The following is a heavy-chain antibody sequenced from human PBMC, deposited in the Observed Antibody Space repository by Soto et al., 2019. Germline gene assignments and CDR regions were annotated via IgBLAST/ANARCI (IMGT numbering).Heavy chain of an antibody. Sequence: GGSLRLSCAASGFTFNNYGMSWVRQAPGKGLEWVSFISASGSNRYYADSVKGRFTISRDNSENTLYLEMNSLRTEDTAVFYCAKGYSTGWYDFDSWGQGTMVTVSS. CDR1: GFTFNNYG. CDR2: ISASGSNR. J-gene: IGHJ4*02. D-gene: IGHD2-8*02. CDR3: AKGYSTGWYDFDS. V-gene: IGHV3-23*01.